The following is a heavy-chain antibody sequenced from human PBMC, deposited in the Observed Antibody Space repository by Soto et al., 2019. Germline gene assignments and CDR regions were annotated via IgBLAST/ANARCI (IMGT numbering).Heavy chain of an antibody. V-gene: IGHV1-69*13. J-gene: IGHJ3*02. CDR2: IIPIFGTA. CDR1: GGTFSSYA. CDR3: ARWDYYDSSFGGFDI. D-gene: IGHD3-22*01. Sequence: VASVKVSCKASGGTFSSYAISWVRQAPGQGLEWMGGIIPIFGTANYAQKFQGRVTITADESTSTAYMELSSLRSEDTAVYYCARWDYYDSSFGGFDIWGQGTMVTVSS.